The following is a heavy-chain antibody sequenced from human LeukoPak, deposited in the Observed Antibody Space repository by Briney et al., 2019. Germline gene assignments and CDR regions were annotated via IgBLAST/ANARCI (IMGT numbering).Heavy chain of an antibody. Sequence: PGGSLRLSCAASGFNLNIYGMNWVRQAPGKGLEWVSSISSESTNIYYTDSVKGRFTIARDNAKNSLYLQMNSLIPEDTAVYYCSRDGSGSGDVWGQGTLVTVSS. J-gene: IGHJ4*02. CDR2: ISSESTNI. CDR1: GFNLNIYG. CDR3: SRDGSGSGDV. D-gene: IGHD2-21*02. V-gene: IGHV3-21*01.